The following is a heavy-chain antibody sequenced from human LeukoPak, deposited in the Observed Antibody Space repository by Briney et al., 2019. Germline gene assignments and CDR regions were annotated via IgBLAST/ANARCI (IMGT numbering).Heavy chain of an antibody. J-gene: IGHJ4*02. CDR2: MNPNSGNT. V-gene: IGHV1-8*01. D-gene: IGHD3-10*01. Sequence: ASVKVSCKASGYTFTSYDINWVRQATGQGLEWMGWMNPNSGNTGYAQKFQGRVTMTRNTSISTAYMELSSLRSEDTAVYYCARAGGYMVRGVKSPFGYWGQGTLVTVSS. CDR3: ARAGGYMVRGVKSPFGY. CDR1: GYTFTSYD.